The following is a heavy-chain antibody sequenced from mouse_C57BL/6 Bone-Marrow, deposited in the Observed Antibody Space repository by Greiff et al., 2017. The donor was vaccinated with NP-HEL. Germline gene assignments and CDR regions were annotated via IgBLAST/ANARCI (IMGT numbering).Heavy chain of an antibody. V-gene: IGHV1-19*01. CDR1: GYTFTDYY. D-gene: IGHD2-5*01. Sequence: DVQLQQSGPVLVKPGASVKLSCKASGYTFTDYYMHWVKQSHGKSLEWIGVINPYNGGTSYNQKFKGKATLTVDKSSSTAYMELNSLTSEESAVYYGSRGEIYYSNYKDGGQGTLVTVTA. CDR3: SRGEIYYSNYKD. CDR2: INPYNGGT. J-gene: IGHJ3*01.